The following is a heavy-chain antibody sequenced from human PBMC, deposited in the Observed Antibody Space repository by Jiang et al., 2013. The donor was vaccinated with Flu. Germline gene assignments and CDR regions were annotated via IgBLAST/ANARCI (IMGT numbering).Heavy chain of an antibody. CDR3: ARAMVQGLSAPLDN. V-gene: IGHV4-59*01. CDR2: IHFSGRT. Sequence: KPSETLSLTCTVSGGSISAYYWSWIRQPPGKGLEWIGYIHFSGRTTYNPSLKSRVTMSVDRSKNQISLSVNSVTAADTAVYFCARAMVQGLSAPLDNWGQGALVTVSS. J-gene: IGHJ4*02. D-gene: IGHD3-10*01. CDR1: GGSISAYY.